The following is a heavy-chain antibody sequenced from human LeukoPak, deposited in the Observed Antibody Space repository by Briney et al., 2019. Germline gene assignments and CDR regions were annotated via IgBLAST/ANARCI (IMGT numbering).Heavy chain of an antibody. V-gene: IGHV3-11*01. D-gene: IGHD3-16*01. CDR2: ISNSGNTI. CDR1: GFTFGDYY. Sequence: GSLRLSCAASGFTFGDYYMSWIRQAPGKGLEWVSYISNSGNTIKEADSVKGRFTISRGNAQNSLFLQMKSLRAEDTAVYYCARYRVITNDYFDSWGQGTLVTVSS. CDR3: ARYRVITNDYFDS. J-gene: IGHJ4*02.